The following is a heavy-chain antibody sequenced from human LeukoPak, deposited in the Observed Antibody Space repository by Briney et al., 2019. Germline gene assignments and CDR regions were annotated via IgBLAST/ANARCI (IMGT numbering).Heavy chain of an antibody. D-gene: IGHD5-18*01. J-gene: IGHJ6*02. CDR1: GYTFTSYG. CDR2: ISAYNGNT. V-gene: IGHV1-18*01. CDR3: ARVLSVPSYGPTTGATHYYYYGMDV. Sequence: ASVKVSCKASGYTFTSYGISWVRQAPGQGLEWMGWISAYNGNTNYAQNLQGRVTMTTDTSTSTAYMELRSLRSDDTAVYYCARVLSVPSYGPTTGATHYYYYGMDVWGQGTTVTVSS.